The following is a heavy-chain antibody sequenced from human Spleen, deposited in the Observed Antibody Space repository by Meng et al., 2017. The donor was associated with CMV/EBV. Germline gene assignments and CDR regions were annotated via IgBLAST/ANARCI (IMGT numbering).Heavy chain of an antibody. Sequence: SETLSLTCAVYGGSFSGYYWSWIRQPPGKGLEWIGEINHSGSTNYNPSLKSRVTISVDTSKNQFSLKLKSVTAADTAVYYCAREAGYCSGASCRAYYYYALDVWGQGTTVTVSS. J-gene: IGHJ6*02. D-gene: IGHD2-15*01. CDR1: GGSFSGYY. V-gene: IGHV4-34*01. CDR2: INHSGST. CDR3: AREAGYCSGASCRAYYYYALDV.